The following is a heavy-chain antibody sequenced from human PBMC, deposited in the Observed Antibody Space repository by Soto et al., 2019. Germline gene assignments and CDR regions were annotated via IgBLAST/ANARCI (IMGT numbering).Heavy chain of an antibody. CDR3: SGAVSTKTAPIDY. CDR1: GYTFTTYY. CDR2: ITPSSGST. V-gene: IGHV1-46*01. Sequence: QVQLVQSGAEVKNPGASVKVSCKSSGYTFTTYYLHWLRQARGQGLEWMGIITPSSGSTRNEQKLQDRVTMTRDTSTSTVYRELSSLSSEYTSVYYCSGAVSTKTAPIDYWGQGTLVTVSS. J-gene: IGHJ4*02. D-gene: IGHD2-21*02.